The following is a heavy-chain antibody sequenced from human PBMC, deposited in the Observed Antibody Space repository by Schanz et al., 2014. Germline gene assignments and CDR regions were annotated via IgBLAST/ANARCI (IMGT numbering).Heavy chain of an antibody. CDR1: GFAFSSFA. Sequence: EVLLVESGGGLVQPGGSLRLSCAASGFAFSSFALSWVRQSPGKGLEWVSAISANGYDTYYAPSVKGRFTVSRDNSKNTVYLQMNSLRDEDTAVYYCAGDWASGRYYSDYWGQGTLVTVSS. CDR3: AGDWASGRYYSDY. J-gene: IGHJ4*02. D-gene: IGHD1-26*01. CDR2: ISANGYDT. V-gene: IGHV3-23*04.